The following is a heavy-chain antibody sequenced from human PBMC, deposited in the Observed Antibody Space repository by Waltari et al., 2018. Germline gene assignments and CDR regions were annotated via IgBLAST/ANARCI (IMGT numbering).Heavy chain of an antibody. Sequence: QVQLQQWGAGLLKPSETLSLPCAVYGGSFSGSYWRWIRQPPGKGLEWSGEINHSGSTNYNPSLKSRGTISVDTSKNQFSLKLSSVTAADTAVYYCAKGYSNYPYYLDYWGQGTLVTVSS. CDR3: AKGYSNYPYYLDY. CDR2: INHSGST. J-gene: IGHJ4*02. V-gene: IGHV4-34*01. D-gene: IGHD4-4*01. CDR1: GGSFSGSY.